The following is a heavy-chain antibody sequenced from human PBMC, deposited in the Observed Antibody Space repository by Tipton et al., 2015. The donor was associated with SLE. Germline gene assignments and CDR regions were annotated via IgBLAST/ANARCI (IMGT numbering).Heavy chain of an antibody. CDR3: ARGRGSSSSGHY. V-gene: IGHV4-34*01. D-gene: IGHD6-6*01. CDR1: GGSFSGYY. J-gene: IGHJ4*02. Sequence: TLSLTCAVYGGSFSGYYWSWIRQPPGKGLEWIGEINHSGSTNYNPSLKSRVTISVDTSKNQFSLKLSSVTAVDTAVYYCARGRGSSSSGHYWGQGTLVTVSS. CDR2: INHSGST.